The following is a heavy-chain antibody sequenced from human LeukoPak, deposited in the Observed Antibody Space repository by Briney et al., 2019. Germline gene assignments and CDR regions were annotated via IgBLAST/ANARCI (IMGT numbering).Heavy chain of an antibody. CDR3: ASGGLVSRYLDH. CDR1: GGSISSSTW. CDR2: VFHSGST. Sequence: SGTLSLTCAVSGGSISSSTWWTWVRLPPGKGLEWIGEVFHSGSTNLNPSLKSRLTLSVDESKHEFSLKLNSVTAADTAVYYCASGGLVSRYLDHWGQGTLVTVSS. D-gene: IGHD3-9*01. J-gene: IGHJ4*02. V-gene: IGHV4-4*02.